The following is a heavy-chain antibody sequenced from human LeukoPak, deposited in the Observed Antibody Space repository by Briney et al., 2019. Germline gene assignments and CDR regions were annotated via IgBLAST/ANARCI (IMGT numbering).Heavy chain of an antibody. J-gene: IGHJ4*02. CDR3: ARVRGYSYGYPDY. D-gene: IGHD5-18*01. CDR1: GGSISSGGYS. CDR2: IYHSGST. Sequence: SVTLSLTCAVSGGSISSGGYSWSWTRQPPGKGLEWIGYIYHSGSTYYNPSLKSRVTISVDRSKNQFSLKLSSVTAADTAVYYCARVRGYSYGYPDYWGQGTLVTVSS. V-gene: IGHV4-30-2*01.